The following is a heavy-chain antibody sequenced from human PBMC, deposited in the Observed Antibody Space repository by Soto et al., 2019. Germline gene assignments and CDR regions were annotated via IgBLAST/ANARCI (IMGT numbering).Heavy chain of an antibody. D-gene: IGHD5-12*01. CDR2: INAGNGNT. V-gene: IGHV1-3*01. CDR3: ARGGYSGYDPVGFDY. J-gene: IGHJ4*02. Sequence: QVQLVQSGAEVKKPGASVKVSCKASGYTFTSYAMHWVRQAPGQRLEWMGWINAGNGNTKYSQKFQGRVTITRDTSGSTAYMERSSLRSEDTAVYYCARGGYSGYDPVGFDYWGQGTLVTVSS. CDR1: GYTFTSYA.